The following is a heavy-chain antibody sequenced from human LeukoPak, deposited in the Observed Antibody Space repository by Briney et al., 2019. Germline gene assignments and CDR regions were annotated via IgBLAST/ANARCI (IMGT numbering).Heavy chain of an antibody. CDR2: INPNSGGT. D-gene: IGHD3-10*01. V-gene: IGHV1-2*02. CDR1: GYTFTGYY. J-gene: IGHJ4*02. Sequence: ASVKVPCKASGYTFTGYYMHWVRQAPGQGLEWMGWINPNSGGTNYAQKFQGRVTMTRDMSTSTVYMELSSLRSEDTAVYYCARALITMVRGLSGYWGQGTLVTVSS. CDR3: ARALITMVRGLSGY.